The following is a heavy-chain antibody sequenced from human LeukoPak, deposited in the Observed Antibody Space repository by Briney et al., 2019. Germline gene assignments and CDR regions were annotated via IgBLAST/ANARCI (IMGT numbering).Heavy chain of an antibody. J-gene: IGHJ4*02. V-gene: IGHV4-4*07. D-gene: IGHD3-22*01. CDR3: ARSYDSSGYANFDY. Sequence: SETLSLTYTVSGGSISSYYWSWIRRPAGKGLEWIGRIYTSGYTNYNPSLKSRVTMSVDTSKNQFSLKLSSVTAADTAVYYCARSYDSSGYANFDYWGQGTLVTVSS. CDR2: IYTSGYT. CDR1: GGSISSYY.